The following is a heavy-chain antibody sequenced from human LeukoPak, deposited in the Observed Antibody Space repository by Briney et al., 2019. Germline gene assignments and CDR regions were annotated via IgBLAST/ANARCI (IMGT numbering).Heavy chain of an antibody. J-gene: IGHJ3*02. D-gene: IGHD6-13*01. CDR3: AKDVRLRAAAGTRAFDI. CDR1: GFTFSSYW. CDR2: IKQDGSEK. Sequence: PGGSLRLSCAASGFTFSSYWMSWVRQAPGKGLEWVANIKQDGSEKYYVDSVKGRFTISRDNSKNTLYLQMNSLRAEDTAVYYCAKDVRLRAAAGTRAFDIWGQGTMVTVSS. V-gene: IGHV3-7*03.